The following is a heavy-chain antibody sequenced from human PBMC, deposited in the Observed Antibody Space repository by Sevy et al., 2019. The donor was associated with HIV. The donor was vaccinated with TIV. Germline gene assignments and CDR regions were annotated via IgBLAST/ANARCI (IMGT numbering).Heavy chain of an antibody. CDR3: AKGGGPESVFLEWSPSEAESRYFDL. D-gene: IGHD3-3*01. Sequence: GGSLRLSCTASGFIFSGYAMHWVRQAPGKGLEWVAFIRYDGSEKYSADSVKGRFTISRDNQQNALYLHMKNLRPDDTAVYYCAKGGGPESVFLEWSPSEAESRYFDLWGRGTLVTVSS. CDR1: GFIFSGYA. V-gene: IGHV3-30*02. CDR2: IRYDGSEK. J-gene: IGHJ2*01.